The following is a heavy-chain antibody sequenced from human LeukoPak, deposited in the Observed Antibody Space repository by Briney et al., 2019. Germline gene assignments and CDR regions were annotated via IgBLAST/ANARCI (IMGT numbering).Heavy chain of an antibody. Sequence: GASVKVSCKASGYTFTSYDINWVRQATGQGLEWMGWMNPNSGNTGYAQKFQGRVTMTRNSSRSTAYMELSTLKSEVTAVDYSAAVGRRYFQHWGQGTLVTVSS. CDR3: AAVGRRYFQH. CDR1: GYTFTSYD. V-gene: IGHV1-8*01. D-gene: IGHD1-26*01. CDR2: MNPNSGNT. J-gene: IGHJ1*01.